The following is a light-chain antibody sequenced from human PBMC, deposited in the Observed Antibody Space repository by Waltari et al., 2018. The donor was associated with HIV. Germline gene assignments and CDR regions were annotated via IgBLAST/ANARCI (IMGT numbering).Light chain of an antibody. V-gene: IGLV1-44*01. CDR3: ASWDDSLNGVV. Sequence: QSVLTPPPSTSGTPGQRVIIPCSGNNPNVGSNTVNWYQQLPAKALKPTIYSNDQRPSGVPDRFSGSKSDTSASLAISGLQSEDETDYYCASWDDSLNGVVFGGGTKLTAL. CDR1: NPNVGSNT. CDR2: SND. J-gene: IGLJ2*01.